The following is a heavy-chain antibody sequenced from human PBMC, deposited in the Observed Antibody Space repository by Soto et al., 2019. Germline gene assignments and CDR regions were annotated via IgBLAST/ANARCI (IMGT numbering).Heavy chain of an antibody. CDR2: IYSSGST. D-gene: IGHD6-13*01. CDR1: GGSISSSSYY. CDR3: ARHRGHSSSWYVAGVRATTWDWFDP. Sequence: QLQLQESGPGLVKPSETLSLTCTVSGGSISSSSYYWGWIRQPPGKGLEWIGSIYSSGSTYYNPSLKSRVTISIDTSKYQFSLKLSSVTAADTAVYYCARHRGHSSSWYVAGVRATTWDWFDPWGQGTLVTVSS. J-gene: IGHJ5*02. V-gene: IGHV4-39*01.